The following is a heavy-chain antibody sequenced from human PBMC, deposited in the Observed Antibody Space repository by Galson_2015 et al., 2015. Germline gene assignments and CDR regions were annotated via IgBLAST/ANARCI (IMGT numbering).Heavy chain of an antibody. V-gene: IGHV1-18*01. J-gene: IGHJ5*02. Sequence: QSGAEVKKPGASVTVSCKTSGYNFTSYGISWVRQAPGQGFEWMGWISAHNGNTNCAQKVQGRVTMTTDTSTRTAYMELRSLRSDDTAVYYCARDRGRYNWFDPWGQGTLVTVSS. D-gene: IGHD3-10*01. CDR3: ARDRGRYNWFDP. CDR1: GYNFTSYG. CDR2: ISAHNGNT.